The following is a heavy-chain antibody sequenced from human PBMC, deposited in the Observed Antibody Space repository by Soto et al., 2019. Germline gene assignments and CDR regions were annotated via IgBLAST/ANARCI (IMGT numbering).Heavy chain of an antibody. CDR3: ARSQGSSTSLEIYYYYYYGMDV. J-gene: IGHJ6*02. CDR2: IYYSGST. Sequence: SETLSLTCTVSGGSVSSGSYYWSWIRQPPGKGLERIGYIYYSGSTNYNTSLKRRVTISEDTSKNKFSLKLSSVTAADTAVYYCARSQGSSTSLEIYYYYYYGMDVWGQGTTVTVSS. V-gene: IGHV4-61*01. CDR1: GGSVSSGSYY. D-gene: IGHD2-2*01.